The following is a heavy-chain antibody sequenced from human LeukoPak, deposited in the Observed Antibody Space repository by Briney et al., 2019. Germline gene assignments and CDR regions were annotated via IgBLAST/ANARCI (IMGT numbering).Heavy chain of an antibody. Sequence: GASVKVSCKASGYTITDYYMHWVRQAPGQRLEWMGYINPNSGGTRYAQNFQGRVTMTRDTSISTAYMELGRLTSDDTAVYYCARIGYGSGLLDAFDIWGQGTMVTVSS. CDR2: INPNSGGT. J-gene: IGHJ3*02. CDR1: GYTITDYY. V-gene: IGHV1-2*02. D-gene: IGHD3-10*01. CDR3: ARIGYGSGLLDAFDI.